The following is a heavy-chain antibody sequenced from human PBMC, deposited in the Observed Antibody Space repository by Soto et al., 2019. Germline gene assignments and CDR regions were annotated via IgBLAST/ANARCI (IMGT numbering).Heavy chain of an antibody. J-gene: IGHJ5*02. CDR2: INNSGGT. CDR1: GGSLSGYY. D-gene: IGHD2-8*01. V-gene: IGHV4-34*02. Sequence: QVQLQQWGAGLVKPSETLSLTCAVSGGSLSGYYWNWIRQAPGRGLEWIGEINNSGGTNYNPSLKSRLIISMDTAKKQFYLNLTSMTAADTAIYYCARYPAFCSNGINCPPGPWGQGTQVTVSS. CDR3: ARYPAFCSNGINCPPGP.